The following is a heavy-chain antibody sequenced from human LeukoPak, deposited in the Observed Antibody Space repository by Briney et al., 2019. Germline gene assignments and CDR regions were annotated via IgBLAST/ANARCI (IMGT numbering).Heavy chain of an antibody. Sequence: ASVKVSCKASGYTFTSYDINWVRQATGQGLEWMGWVSPSHTTRIYAQDFQGRVTMTADTNTNTVSMELRSLKFDDTAVYFCARDYILPLETDNGDGFAIWGQGTVVTVSS. J-gene: IGHJ3*02. V-gene: IGHV1-18*01. CDR1: GYTFTSYD. CDR2: VSPSHTTR. CDR3: ARDYILPLETDNGDGFAI. D-gene: IGHD3-3*02.